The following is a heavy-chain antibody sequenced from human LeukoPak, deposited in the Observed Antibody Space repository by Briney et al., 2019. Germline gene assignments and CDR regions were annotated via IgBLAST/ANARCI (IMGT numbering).Heavy chain of an antibody. J-gene: IGHJ3*02. CDR3: ARVHSSSWYFILDAFDI. Sequence: PSETLSLTCTVSGGSISSYYWSWIRQPPGKGLEWIGYIYYSGSTNYNPSLKSRVTISVDTSKNQFSLKLSSATAADTAVYYCARVHSSSWYFILDAFDIWGQGTMVTVSS. CDR1: GGSISSYY. D-gene: IGHD6-13*01. CDR2: IYYSGST. V-gene: IGHV4-59*01.